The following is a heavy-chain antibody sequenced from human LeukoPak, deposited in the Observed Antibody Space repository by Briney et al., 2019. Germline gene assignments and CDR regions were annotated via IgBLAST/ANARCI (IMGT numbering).Heavy chain of an antibody. J-gene: IGHJ6*03. CDR2: INHSGST. Sequence: SETLSLTCAVYGGSFSGYCWSWIRQPPGKGLEWIGEINHSGSTNYNPSLKSRVTISVDTSKNQFSLKLSSVTAADTAVYYCASRKDFWSGRYYYYYMDVWGKGTTVTVSS. CDR3: ASRKDFWSGRYYYYYMDV. V-gene: IGHV4-34*01. CDR1: GGSFSGYC. D-gene: IGHD3-3*01.